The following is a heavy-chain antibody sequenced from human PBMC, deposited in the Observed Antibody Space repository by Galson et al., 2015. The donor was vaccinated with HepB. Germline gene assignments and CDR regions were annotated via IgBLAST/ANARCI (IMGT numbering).Heavy chain of an antibody. CDR1: GFTFSSYA. J-gene: IGHJ4*02. CDR3: ARDRRGSYSPPDY. CDR2: ISYDGSNK. V-gene: IGHV3-30-3*01. D-gene: IGHD1-26*01. Sequence: SLRLSCAASGFTFSSYAMHWVRQAPGKGLEWVAVISYDGSNKYYADSVKGRFTISRDNSKNTLYLQMNSLRAEDTAVYYCARDRRGSYSPPDYWGQGTLVTVSS.